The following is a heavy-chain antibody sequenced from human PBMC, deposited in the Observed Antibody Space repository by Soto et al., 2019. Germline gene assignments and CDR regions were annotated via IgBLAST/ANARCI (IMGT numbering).Heavy chain of an antibody. Sequence: ASLKVSCKASGYTFTGYYIPWVRQAPGQGLEWRGLINPNSGGTNNAQKFQSRVTMTRDTSIRTAYMELSRLRSDDTAVYYCARFDKAMERYYYYYYGMDVWGQGTTVTVSS. V-gene: IGHV1-2*02. J-gene: IGHJ6*02. CDR2: INPNSGGT. CDR1: GYTFTGYY. D-gene: IGHD1-1*01. CDR3: ARFDKAMERYYYYYYGMDV.